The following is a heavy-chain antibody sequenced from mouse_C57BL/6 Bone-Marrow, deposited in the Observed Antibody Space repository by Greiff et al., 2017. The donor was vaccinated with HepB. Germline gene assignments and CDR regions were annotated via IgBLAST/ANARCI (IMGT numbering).Heavy chain of an antibody. Sequence: QVQLQQPGAELVKRGASVKLSCKASGYTFTSYWMQWVKQRPGQGLEWIGEIDPSDSYTNYNQKFKGKATLTVDTSSSTAYMQLSSLTSEDSAVYYCARGLRNYWGQGTTLTVSS. CDR1: GYTFTSYW. J-gene: IGHJ2*01. D-gene: IGHD3-1*01. CDR2: IDPSDSYT. CDR3: ARGLRNY. V-gene: IGHV1-50*01.